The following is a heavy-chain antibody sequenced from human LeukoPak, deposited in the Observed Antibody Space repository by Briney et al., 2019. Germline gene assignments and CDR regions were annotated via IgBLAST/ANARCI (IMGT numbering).Heavy chain of an antibody. CDR2: ISYDGSNK. V-gene: IGHV3-30*03. D-gene: IGHD4-17*01. Sequence: PGGSLRLSCAASGFTFSSYGMHWVRQAPGKGLEWVAVISYDGSNKYYADSVKGRFTISRDNSKNTLYLQMNSLRAEDTAVYYCASENGDYYFDYWGQGTLATVSS. CDR3: ASENGDYYFDY. CDR1: GFTFSSYG. J-gene: IGHJ4*02.